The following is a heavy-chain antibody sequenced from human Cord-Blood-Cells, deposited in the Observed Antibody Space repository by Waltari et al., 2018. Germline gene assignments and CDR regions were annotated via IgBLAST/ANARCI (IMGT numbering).Heavy chain of an antibody. CDR2: ISSSSSYI. J-gene: IGHJ6*02. D-gene: IGHD2-21*01. V-gene: IGHV3-21*01. CDR3: ARDLAYCGGDCYYYYYGMDV. CDR1: GFTFSSYS. Sequence: EVQLVESGGGLVKPGGSLRLSCAASGFTFSSYSMNWVRQAPGKGLEWVSSISSSSSYIYYADSVKGRFTISRDNAKNSLYLQMNSLRAEDTAVYYCARDLAYCGGDCYYYYYGMDVWGQGTTVTVSS.